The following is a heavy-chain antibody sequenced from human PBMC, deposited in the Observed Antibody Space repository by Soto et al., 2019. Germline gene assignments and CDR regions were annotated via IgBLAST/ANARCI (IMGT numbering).Heavy chain of an antibody. CDR1: GYSFSTYA. J-gene: IGHJ6*02. D-gene: IGHD2-21*01. CDR3: ARVCIQPRYCGTYYYGMDV. V-gene: IGHV1-18*04. CDR2: ISVYNGNT. Sequence: GASVKVSCTASGYSFSTYAISCLRQAPGQGLEWMGWISVYNGNTNYAQNLQGRVTMTTDTSTSTAYMELRSLRSDDTAVYYCARVCIQPRYCGTYYYGMDVWGQGTTVTVSS.